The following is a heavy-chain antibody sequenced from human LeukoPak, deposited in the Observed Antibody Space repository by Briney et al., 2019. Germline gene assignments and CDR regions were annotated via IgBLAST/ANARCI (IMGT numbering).Heavy chain of an antibody. Sequence: GGSLRLSCVGSGFTFSNYLMNWVRQAPGKGLEWVSFISSTGGTIYYADAVKGRFTVSRDNAKNSLLLQMNSLRAEDTALYCVRGYSRAAFDIWGQGTMVTVSS. D-gene: IGHD2-15*01. CDR2: ISSTGGTI. V-gene: IGHV3-48*01. CDR1: GFTFSNYL. J-gene: IGHJ3*02. CDR3: VRGYSRAAFDI.